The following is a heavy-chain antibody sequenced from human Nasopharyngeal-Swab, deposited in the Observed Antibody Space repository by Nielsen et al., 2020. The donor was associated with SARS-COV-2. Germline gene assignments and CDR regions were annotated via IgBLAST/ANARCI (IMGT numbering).Heavy chain of an antibody. J-gene: IGHJ6*02. Sequence: ASVKVSCKASGYTFTSYAMNWVRQAPGQGLEWIGWINTNTGNPTYAQGFTGRFVFSLDTSVSTAYLQISSLKAEDTAVYYCARDRVVPAAIGYYYYGMDVWGQGTTVTVSS. CDR1: GYTFTSYA. CDR3: ARDRVVPAAIGYYYYGMDV. D-gene: IGHD2-2*01. V-gene: IGHV7-4-1*02. CDR2: INTNTGNP.